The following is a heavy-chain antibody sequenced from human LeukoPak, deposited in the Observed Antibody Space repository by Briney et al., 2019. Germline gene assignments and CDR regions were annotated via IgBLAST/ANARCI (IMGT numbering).Heavy chain of an antibody. V-gene: IGHV3-7*01. Sequence: GGSLRLSCAASGFTFSSYWMSWVRQAPGKGLEWVANIKQDGSEKYYVDSVKGRFTISRDNAKNSLYLQMNSVRAEDTAVYYCARGARGGDFKNWGQGTLVTVSS. CDR3: ARGARGGDFKN. J-gene: IGHJ1*01. D-gene: IGHD2-21*01. CDR1: GFTFSSYW. CDR2: IKQDGSEK.